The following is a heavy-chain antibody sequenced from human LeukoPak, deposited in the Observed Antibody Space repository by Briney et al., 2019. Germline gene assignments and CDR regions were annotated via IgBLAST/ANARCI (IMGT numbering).Heavy chain of an antibody. D-gene: IGHD2-21*02. CDR1: GGSISSGSYY. Sequence: SETLSLTCTVSGGSISSGSYYWSWIRQPAGKGLEWIGRIYTSGSTNYNPSLKSRVTISVDTSKNHFSLKLSSVTAADTAVYYCARAPLVTSFDYWGQGTLVTVSS. CDR2: IYTSGST. CDR3: ARAPLVTSFDY. V-gene: IGHV4-61*02. J-gene: IGHJ4*02.